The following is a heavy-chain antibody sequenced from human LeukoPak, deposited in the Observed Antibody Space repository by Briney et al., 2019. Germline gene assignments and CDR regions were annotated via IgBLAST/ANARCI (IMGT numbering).Heavy chain of an antibody. Sequence: GGSLRLSCAASGFTFSSYGMHWVRQAPGKGLEWVAFIRYDGSNKYYADSVKGRFTISRDNSKNTLYLQMNSLRAEDTAVYYCARGGATTFGLWGNAFDIWGQGTMVTVSS. V-gene: IGHV3-30*02. D-gene: IGHD3-3*01. J-gene: IGHJ3*02. CDR2: IRYDGSNK. CDR1: GFTFSSYG. CDR3: ARGGATTFGLWGNAFDI.